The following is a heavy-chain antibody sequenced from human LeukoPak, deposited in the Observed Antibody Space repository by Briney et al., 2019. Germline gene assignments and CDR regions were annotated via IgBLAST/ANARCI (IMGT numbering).Heavy chain of an antibody. D-gene: IGHD5-18*01. CDR1: GGSISSGSYY. Sequence: SETLSLTCTVSGGSISSGSYYWSWIRQPAGKGLEWIGRIYTSGSTNYNPSLKSRVTISVDTSKNQFSLKLSSVTAADTAVYYCASGYSYGIIDYWGQGTLVTVSS. CDR3: ASGYSYGIIDY. J-gene: IGHJ4*02. CDR2: IYTSGST. V-gene: IGHV4-61*02.